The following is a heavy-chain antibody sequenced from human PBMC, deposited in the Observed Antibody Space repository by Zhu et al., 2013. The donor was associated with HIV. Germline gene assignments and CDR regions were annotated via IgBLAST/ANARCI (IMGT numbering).Heavy chain of an antibody. CDR2: MDPNTGDT. J-gene: IGHJ4*02. V-gene: IGHV1-2*02. D-gene: IGHD7-27*01. CDR1: GGTLKNEI. CDR3: ARDLLATANWEFDY. Sequence: QLVQSGAEMKKPGSSVKVSCQASGGTLKNEIINWVRQAPGQGPVWMGWMDPNTGDTLYAQRFRGRVTMTRDTSVSTAYMVLSSLRSDDTALYYCARDLLATANWEFDYWGQGTLVTVSS.